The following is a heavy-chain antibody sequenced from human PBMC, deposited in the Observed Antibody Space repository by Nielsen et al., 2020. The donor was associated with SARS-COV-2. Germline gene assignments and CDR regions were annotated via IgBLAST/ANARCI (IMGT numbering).Heavy chain of an antibody. CDR3: ARGDSEDAFDI. CDR1: GFTFSSYA. Sequence: GESLKISCAASGFTFSSYAMHWVRQAPGKGLEWVAVISYDGSNKYYADSVKGRFTISRDNSKNTLYLQMNSLRAEDTAVYYCARGDSEDAFDIWGQGTMVTVSS. D-gene: IGHD1-26*01. CDR2: ISYDGSNK. J-gene: IGHJ3*02. V-gene: IGHV3-30-3*01.